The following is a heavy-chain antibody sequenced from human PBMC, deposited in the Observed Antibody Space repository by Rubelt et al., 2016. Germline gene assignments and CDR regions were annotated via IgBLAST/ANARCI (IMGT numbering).Heavy chain of an antibody. Sequence: QVQLQQWGAGLLKPSETLSLTCAVYGGSFSGYYWSWIRQPPGKGLEWIGSIYYSGSTYYNPSPKSRVTISVETSKNQFSLKLSSVTAADTAVYYCARSPVIAVAGHWFDPWGQGTLVTVSS. CDR1: GGSFSGYY. V-gene: IGHV4-34*01. CDR2: IYYSGST. D-gene: IGHD6-19*01. CDR3: ARSPVIAVAGHWFDP. J-gene: IGHJ5*02.